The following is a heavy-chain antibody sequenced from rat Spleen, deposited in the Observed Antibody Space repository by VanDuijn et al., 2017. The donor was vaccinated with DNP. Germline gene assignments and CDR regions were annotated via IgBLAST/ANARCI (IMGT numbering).Heavy chain of an antibody. J-gene: IGHJ4*01. D-gene: IGHD1-5*01. CDR2: ISSGGGTT. CDR1: GFTFSDYN. Sequence: EVQLVESGGGLVQPERSLKLSCAASGFTFSDYNMAWVRQAPKKGLEWVASISSGGGTTYYRDSVKGRFTFSRDAAKSNLNLQMDSLTSEDTAIYYCTRRGTTTGYYAMDAWGQGTSVTVSS. CDR3: TRRGTTTGYYAMDA. V-gene: IGHV5-7*01.